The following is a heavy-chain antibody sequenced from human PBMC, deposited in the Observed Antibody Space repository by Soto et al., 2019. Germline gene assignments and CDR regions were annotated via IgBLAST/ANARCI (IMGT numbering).Heavy chain of an antibody. Sequence: GESLNISCAASGFTFDDYTMHWVRQAPGKGLEWVSLISWDGGSTYYADSVKGRFTISRDNSKNSLYLQMNSLRTEDTALYYCAKVQYSRGYSSGWYDYWGQGTLVTVSS. CDR2: ISWDGGST. CDR1: GFTFDDYT. V-gene: IGHV3-43*01. CDR3: AKVQYSRGYSSGWYDY. D-gene: IGHD6-19*01. J-gene: IGHJ4*02.